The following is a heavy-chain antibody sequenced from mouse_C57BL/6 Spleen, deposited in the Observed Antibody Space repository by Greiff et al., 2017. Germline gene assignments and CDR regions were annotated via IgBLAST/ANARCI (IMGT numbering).Heavy chain of an antibody. CDR1: GFTFSDYY. D-gene: IGHD1-1*01. J-gene: IGHJ1*03. CDR3: ARVTTVGYFDV. V-gene: IGHV5-16*01. CDR2: INYDGSST. Sequence: EVKLVESEGGLVQPGSSMKLSCTASGFTFSDYYMAWVRQVPEKGLEWVENINYDGSSTYYLDSLKSRFIISRDNAKNILYLQMSSLKSEDTATYYCARVTTVGYFDVWGTGTTVTVSS.